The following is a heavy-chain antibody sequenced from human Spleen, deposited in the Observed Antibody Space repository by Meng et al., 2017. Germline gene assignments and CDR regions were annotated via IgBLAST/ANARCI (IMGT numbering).Heavy chain of an antibody. D-gene: IGHD2-15*01. CDR2: MNPNSGNT. CDR3: ARVSGTYCSGGSCYSFYYGMDV. V-gene: IGHV1-8*01. Sequence: ASVKVSCKASGYTFTSYDINWVRQATGQGLEWMGWMNPNSGNTGYAQKFQGRVTMTRNTSISTAYMELSSLRSEDTAVYYCARVSGTYCSGGSCYSFYYGMDVWGQGTTVTVSS. CDR1: GYTFTSYD. J-gene: IGHJ6*02.